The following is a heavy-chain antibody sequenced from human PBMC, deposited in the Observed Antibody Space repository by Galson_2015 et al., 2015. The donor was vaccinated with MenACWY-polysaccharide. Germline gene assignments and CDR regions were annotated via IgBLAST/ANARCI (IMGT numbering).Heavy chain of an antibody. CDR1: GFTFSSFG. CDR3: ASLLGWSIDY. V-gene: IGHV3-33*01. CDR2: IWYDGSNK. D-gene: IGHD6-19*01. Sequence: SLRLSCAASGFTFSSFGMHWVRQAPDKGLEWVAVIWYDGSNKYNADSVRGRFTISRDNSKNTLYLQMNSLRAEDTAVYYCASLLGWSIDYWGQGTLVTVSS. J-gene: IGHJ4*02.